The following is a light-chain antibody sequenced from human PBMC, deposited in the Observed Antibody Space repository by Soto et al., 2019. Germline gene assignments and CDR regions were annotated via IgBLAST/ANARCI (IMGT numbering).Light chain of an antibody. CDR2: GSS. V-gene: IGKV3-20*01. CDR1: QSLTSAY. CDR3: QHYDNTPPSVT. J-gene: IGKJ3*01. Sequence: EIVFTQSPNTLSLSPGERATLSCRASQSLTSAYLVWYQQKPGLAPRLLIYGSSNRATGIPDRFSGSGSGTDFTLTTSRLEPEDFAVYYCQHYDNTPPSVTFGPGTKVDIK.